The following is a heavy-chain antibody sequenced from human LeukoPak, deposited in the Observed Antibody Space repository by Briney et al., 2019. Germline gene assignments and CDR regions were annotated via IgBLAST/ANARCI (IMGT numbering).Heavy chain of an antibody. V-gene: IGHV4-59*01. J-gene: IGHJ5*02. Sequence: SETLSLTCTVSGGSISSYYWSWIRQPPGKGLEWIGYIYYSGSTNYNPSLKSRVTISVDTSKNQFSLKLSSVTAADTAVYYCARGDTAMVEHWFDPWGQGTLVTVSS. CDR3: ARGDTAMVEHWFDP. CDR1: GGSISSYY. D-gene: IGHD5-18*01. CDR2: IYYSGST.